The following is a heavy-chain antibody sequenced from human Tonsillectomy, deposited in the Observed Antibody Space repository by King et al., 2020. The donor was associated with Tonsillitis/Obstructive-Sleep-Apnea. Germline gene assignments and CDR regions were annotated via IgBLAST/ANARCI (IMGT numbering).Heavy chain of an antibody. Sequence: VQLVESGGGVVQPGRSLRLSCAASGFTFSSYGMHWVRQAPGKGLEWVAVISFDGSNKYYADSVKGRFTISRANSKNTLYLQMNSLRAEDTAVYYCAKNRCSAGPNGYDYEFWSGYWDYYYMDVWGKGTTVTVSS. CDR3: AKNRCSAGPNGYDYEFWSGYWDYYYMDV. CDR1: GFTFSSYG. CDR2: ISFDGSNK. V-gene: IGHV3-30*18. J-gene: IGHJ6*03. D-gene: IGHD3-3*01.